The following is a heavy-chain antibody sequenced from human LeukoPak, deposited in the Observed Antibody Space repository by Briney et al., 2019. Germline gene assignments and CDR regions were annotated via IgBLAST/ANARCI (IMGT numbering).Heavy chain of an antibody. CDR1: GFPLNKVW. D-gene: IGHD2-2*01. J-gene: IGHJ4*02. Sequence: GGSLGPPLAASGFPLNKVWMDWVRQVPGKGPGWVGRIKSKSDGGIPDYPTHVKGSFTISRQESKNAVDQQMNRCETDCTAVYYWSTTLVLPAVDDYGGEGTLLTVPS. CDR2: IKSKSDGGIP. V-gene: IGHV3-15*01. CDR3: STTLVLPAVDDY.